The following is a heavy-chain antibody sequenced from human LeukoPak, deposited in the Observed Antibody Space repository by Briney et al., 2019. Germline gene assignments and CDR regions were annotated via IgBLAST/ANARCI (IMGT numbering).Heavy chain of an antibody. V-gene: IGHV4-4*07. CDR2: IYTSGST. Sequence: SETLSLTCTVSGGSISSYYWNWIRQPAGKGLEWIGRIYTSGSTNYNPSLKSRVTMSVDTSKNQFSLKLSSVTAADTAVYYCARGGKYYDFWSGYGHFDCWGQGTLVTVSS. CDR3: ARGGKYYDFWSGYGHFDC. D-gene: IGHD3-3*01. CDR1: GGSISSYY. J-gene: IGHJ4*02.